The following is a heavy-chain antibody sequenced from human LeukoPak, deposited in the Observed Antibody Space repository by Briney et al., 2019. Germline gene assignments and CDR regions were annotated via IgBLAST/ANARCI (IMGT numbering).Heavy chain of an antibody. V-gene: IGHV1-2*02. CDR1: GYTFTGYY. D-gene: IGHD6-13*01. CDR2: INPNSGGT. J-gene: IGHJ4*02. CDR3: ARFSSSWYYLG. Sequence: ASVKVSCKASGYTFTGYYMHWVRQAPGQGLEWMGWINPNSGGTNYAQKIQGRVTMTRDTSISTAYMELSRLRSDDTAVYYCARFSSSWYYLGWGQGTLVTVSS.